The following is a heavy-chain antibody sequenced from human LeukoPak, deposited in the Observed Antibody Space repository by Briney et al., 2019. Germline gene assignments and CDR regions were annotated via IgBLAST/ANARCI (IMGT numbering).Heavy chain of an antibody. CDR1: GFTFSNYA. V-gene: IGHV3-33*01. CDR2: IWNDASNK. Sequence: GGSLRLSCAASGFTFSNYAMHWVRQAPGKGLEWVAVIWNDASNKYYADSVEGRFTISRDVSKNTPYLQMNSLTAEDTAVYYCARGYYYGMDVWGQGTTVTVSS. J-gene: IGHJ6*02. CDR3: ARGYYYGMDV.